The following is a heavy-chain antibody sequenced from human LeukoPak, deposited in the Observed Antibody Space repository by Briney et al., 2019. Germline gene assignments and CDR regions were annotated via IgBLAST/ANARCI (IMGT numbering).Heavy chain of an antibody. CDR2: IYYSGST. Sequence: SETLSLTCTVSGGSISSSSYYWGWIRQPPGKGLEWIGSIYYSGSTYYNPSLKSRVTISVDTSKNQFSLKLSSVTAADTAVYYCAAESKGAFDIWGQGTMVTVSS. J-gene: IGHJ3*02. CDR3: AAESKGAFDI. D-gene: IGHD4-11*01. CDR1: GGSISSSSYY. V-gene: IGHV4-39*07.